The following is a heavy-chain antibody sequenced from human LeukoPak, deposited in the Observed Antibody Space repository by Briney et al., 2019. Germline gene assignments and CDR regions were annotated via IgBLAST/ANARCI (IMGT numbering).Heavy chain of an antibody. CDR3: AAFQPYAYSGHLRPYFDY. V-gene: IGHV1-24*01. J-gene: IGHJ4*02. CDR1: GYSLTELA. Sequence: GASVKVSCKISGYSLTELAIHWVRQAPGKGLEWMGGSDPEDVKTSFAEKFQGRVTFTEDTSTDTAFMELSRLRSDDTSLYYCAAFQPYAYSGHLRPYFDYWGQGTLVTVSS. D-gene: IGHD3-16*01. CDR2: SDPEDVKT.